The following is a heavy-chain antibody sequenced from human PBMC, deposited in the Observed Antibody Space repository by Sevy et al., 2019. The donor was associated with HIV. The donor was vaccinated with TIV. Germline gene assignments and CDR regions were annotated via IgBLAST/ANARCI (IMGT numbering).Heavy chain of an antibody. CDR3: AKNTAAVGVGGFDY. CDR1: GFTFSYSG. D-gene: IGHD2-8*01. V-gene: IGHV3-30*02. CDR2: IQYDGSSQ. J-gene: IGHJ4*02. Sequence: GGSLRLSCAASGFTFSYSGMHWVRQAPGKGLEWLTFIQYDGSSQYYADSVKGRFTILSDNSKNTLYLQMNSLRGDDTAEYYCAKNTAAVGVGGFDYWGQGALVTVSS.